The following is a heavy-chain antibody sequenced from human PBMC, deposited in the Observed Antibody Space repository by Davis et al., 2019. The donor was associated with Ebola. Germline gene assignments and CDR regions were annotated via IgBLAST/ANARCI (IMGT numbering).Heavy chain of an antibody. CDR3: ARGDGYNFWDH. CDR1: GFTFNIYN. V-gene: IGHV3-21*04. D-gene: IGHD5-24*01. Sequence: GESLKISCAASGFTFNIYNMNWVRQAPGKAPEWVSSISSTSNYIYYRDSVKGRFTISRDNAKNSLYLQMNSLRAEDTAVYYCARGDGYNFWDHWGQGILVTVSS. J-gene: IGHJ4*02. CDR2: ISSTSNYI.